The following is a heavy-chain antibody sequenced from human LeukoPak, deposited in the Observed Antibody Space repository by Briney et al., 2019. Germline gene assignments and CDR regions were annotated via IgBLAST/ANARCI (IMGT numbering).Heavy chain of an antibody. CDR1: GYSISSGYY. V-gene: IGHV4-38-2*01. D-gene: IGHD2-2*01. Sequence: KPSETLSLTCAVSGYSISSGYYWGWLRQPPGMGLEWIGSIYHSWSASYNPALKSRVTISVDTSKNQFSLKLSSVTAADTAVYYCARQYCSSTSCLDDFDYWGQGTLVTVSS. CDR2: IYHSWSA. CDR3: ARQYCSSTSCLDDFDY. J-gene: IGHJ4*02.